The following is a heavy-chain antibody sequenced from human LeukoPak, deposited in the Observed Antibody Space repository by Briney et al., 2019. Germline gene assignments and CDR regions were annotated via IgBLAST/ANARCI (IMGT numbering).Heavy chain of an antibody. CDR1: GFTFSSFG. CDR3: ARGPPRGKYYYMDV. V-gene: IGHV3-13*01. Sequence: GGSLRLSCAASGFTFSSFGIHWVRQPTGQGLEWVSTIGTASDTYYPGSVEGRFTLSRDNAKNSLYLQMNSLTAGDTAVYYCARGPPRGKYYYMDVWGKGTTVTVSS. D-gene: IGHD1-1*01. J-gene: IGHJ6*03. CDR2: IGTASDT.